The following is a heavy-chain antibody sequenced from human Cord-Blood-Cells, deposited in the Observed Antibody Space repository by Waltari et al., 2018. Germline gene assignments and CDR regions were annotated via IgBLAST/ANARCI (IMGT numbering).Heavy chain of an antibody. CDR2: IYSGGST. D-gene: IGHD3-10*01. CDR1: GFTVSSNY. CDR3: ARVGGSGSYNWFDP. Sequence: EVQLVESGGGLIQPGGSLRLSCAASGFTVSSNYMSWVRRAPGKGLGWVSVIYSGGSTYYADSVKGRFTISRDNSKNTLYLQMNSLRAEDTAVYYCARVGGSGSYNWFDPWGQGTLVTVSS. J-gene: IGHJ5*02. V-gene: IGHV3-53*01.